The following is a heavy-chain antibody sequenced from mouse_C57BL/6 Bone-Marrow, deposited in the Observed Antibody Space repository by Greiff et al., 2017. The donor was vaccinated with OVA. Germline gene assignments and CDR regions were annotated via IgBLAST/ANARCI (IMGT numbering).Heavy chain of an antibody. Sequence: QESCKASGYTFTCYWMQWETQRPGQGLEWIGEIDPSDSNTHYKHKFKGKATLTVDSSSSTAYIQLSSLTSEDSAVYYCARYCYAMDYWGQGTSVTVSS. V-gene: IGHV1-50*01. CDR1: GYTFTCYW. J-gene: IGHJ4*01. CDR2: IDPSDSNT. CDR3: ARYCYAMDY.